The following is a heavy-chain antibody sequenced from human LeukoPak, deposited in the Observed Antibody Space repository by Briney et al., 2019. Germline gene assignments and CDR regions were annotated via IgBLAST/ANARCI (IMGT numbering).Heavy chain of an antibody. J-gene: IGHJ4*02. Sequence: KAGGSLRLSCAASGFTFSSYIMNWVRQAPGKGLEWVSSISSSSSYIYYADLVKGRFTISRDNAKKSLYLQMNSLRAEDTAVYYCAKDGFAAAGSALYWGQGTLVTVSS. D-gene: IGHD6-13*01. V-gene: IGHV3-21*01. CDR2: ISSSSSYI. CDR1: GFTFSSYI. CDR3: AKDGFAAAGSALY.